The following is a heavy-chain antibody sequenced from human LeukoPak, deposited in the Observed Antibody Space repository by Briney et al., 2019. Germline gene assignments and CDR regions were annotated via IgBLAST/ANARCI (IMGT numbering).Heavy chain of an antibody. CDR1: GGSISSYY. D-gene: IGHD2-2*01. Sequence: SETLSLTCTVSGGSISSYYWSWIRQPPGKGLEWIGYIYYSGSTNYNPSLKSRVTISVDTSKNQFSLKLSSVTAADTAVYYCARDVEETSAVYYFDYWGQGTLVTVSS. CDR2: IYYSGST. J-gene: IGHJ4*02. CDR3: ARDVEETSAVYYFDY. V-gene: IGHV4-59*12.